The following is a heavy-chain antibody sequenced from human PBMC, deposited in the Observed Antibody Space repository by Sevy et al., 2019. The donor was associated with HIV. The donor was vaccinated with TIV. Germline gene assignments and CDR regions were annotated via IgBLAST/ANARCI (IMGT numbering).Heavy chain of an antibody. J-gene: IGHJ3*02. D-gene: IGHD3-22*01. CDR1: GDSIRSSVHF. CDR2: IHHRGDG. CDR3: ARHCLHYFDNTGYGEAFDI. V-gene: IGHV4-39*01. Sequence: SETLSLTCTVSGDSIRSSVHFWAWIRQPPGKGLQWLESIHHRGDGYYNPSLRSRVTISVDTSKNQVSLNLNSMTAADTAVYFCARHCLHYFDNTGYGEAFDIWGQGSLVTVSS.